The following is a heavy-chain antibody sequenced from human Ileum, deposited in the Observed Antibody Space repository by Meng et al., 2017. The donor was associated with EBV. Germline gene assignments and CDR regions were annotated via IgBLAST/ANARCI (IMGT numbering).Heavy chain of an antibody. J-gene: IGHJ4*02. CDR1: GYTFTRYP. CDR3: ASRPGFNIGPFDF. CDR2: INTDNGET. D-gene: IGHD3/OR15-3a*01. V-gene: IGHV1-3*04. Sequence: QVRLCQAGADVNEHVASVKLSCKASGYTFTRYPIHWVRQAPGQRPEWMGWINTDNGETEFSQKFQGRVTITRDTSATTAYMELISLRSEDTAVYYCASRPGFNIGPFDFWGQGTLVTVSS.